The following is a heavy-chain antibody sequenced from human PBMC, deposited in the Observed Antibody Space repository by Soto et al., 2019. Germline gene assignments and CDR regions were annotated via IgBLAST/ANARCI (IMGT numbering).Heavy chain of an antibody. CDR2: SIPIFGTA. Sequence: SVKVSCKASGGTFSSYAISWVRQAPGQGLEWMGGSIPIFGTANYAQKFQGRVTITADESTSTAYMELSSLRSEDTAVYYCARGGIAARPPYYYYYGMDVWGQGTTVTVSS. D-gene: IGHD6-6*01. J-gene: IGHJ6*02. CDR1: GGTFSSYA. V-gene: IGHV1-69*13. CDR3: ARGGIAARPPYYYYYGMDV.